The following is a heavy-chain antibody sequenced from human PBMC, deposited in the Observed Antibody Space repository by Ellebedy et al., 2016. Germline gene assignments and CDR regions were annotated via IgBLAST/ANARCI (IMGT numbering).Heavy chain of an antibody. Sequence: GESLKISCAASGFLFNTYGMHWVRQAPGKGLEWLALISYDGTKKDYADSVKGLFTISRDKSKNTLSLQMNSLRPEDTAVYYCATDGWVLGAVKGLDYWGRGTLVTVSS. V-gene: IGHV3-30*03. CDR1: GFLFNTYG. D-gene: IGHD3-3*01. CDR2: ISYDGTKK. CDR3: ATDGWVLGAVKGLDY. J-gene: IGHJ4*02.